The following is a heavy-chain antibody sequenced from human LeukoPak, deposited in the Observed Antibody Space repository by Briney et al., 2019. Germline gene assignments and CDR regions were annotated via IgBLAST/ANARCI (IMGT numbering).Heavy chain of an antibody. CDR1: GGSISSGGYS. Sequence: SETLSLTCAVSGGSISSGGYSWSWIRQPPGKGLEWIGYIYHSGSTYYNPSLKSRVTISVDRSKNQFSLKLSSVTAADTAVYYCARGPYYDFWSGYYEAFDYWGQGTLVTVSS. D-gene: IGHD3-3*01. V-gene: IGHV4-30-2*01. CDR2: IYHSGST. CDR3: ARGPYYDFWSGYYEAFDY. J-gene: IGHJ4*02.